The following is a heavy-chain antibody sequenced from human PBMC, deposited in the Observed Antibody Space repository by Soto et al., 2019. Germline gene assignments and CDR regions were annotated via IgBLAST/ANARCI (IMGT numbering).Heavy chain of an antibody. CDR3: ARDRYSSSWDKFDY. D-gene: IGHD6-13*01. CDR1: GFTFSDYY. V-gene: IGHV3-11*06. Sequence: QVQLVESGGGLVKPGGSLGLSCAASGFTFSDYYMSWIRQAPGKGLEWVSYISSSSSYTNYADSVKGRFTISRDNAKNSLYLQMNSVRAEDTAVYYCARDRYSSSWDKFDYWGQGTLVTVSS. J-gene: IGHJ4*02. CDR2: ISSSSSYT.